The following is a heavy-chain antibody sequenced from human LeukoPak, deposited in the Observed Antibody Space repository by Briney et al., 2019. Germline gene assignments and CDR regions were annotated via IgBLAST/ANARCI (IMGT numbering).Heavy chain of an antibody. V-gene: IGHV3-13*01. CDR1: GFTFSSYD. CDR2: IGTAGDT. D-gene: IGHD3-10*01. J-gene: IGHJ4*02. Sequence: GGSLRLSCAASGFTFSSYDMHWVRQATGKGLEWVSAIGTAGDTYYPGSVKGRFTISRENAKSSLYLQMNSLRAGDTAVYYCARGRYGGSGSYYFDYWGQGTLVTVSS. CDR3: ARGRYGGSGSYYFDY.